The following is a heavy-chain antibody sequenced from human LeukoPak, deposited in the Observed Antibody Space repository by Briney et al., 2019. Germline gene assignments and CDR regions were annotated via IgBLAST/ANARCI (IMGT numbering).Heavy chain of an antibody. Sequence: SETLSLTCTVSGGSISSSSYYWGWIRQPPGKGLEWIGSIYYSGSTYYNPSLESRVTISVDTSNNQFSLKLSSVTAADTAVYYCARQNTDFTLFLDWGQGTLVTVSS. CDR3: ARQNTDFTLFLD. CDR1: GGSISSSSYY. D-gene: IGHD3-10*02. J-gene: IGHJ4*02. V-gene: IGHV4-39*01. CDR2: IYYSGST.